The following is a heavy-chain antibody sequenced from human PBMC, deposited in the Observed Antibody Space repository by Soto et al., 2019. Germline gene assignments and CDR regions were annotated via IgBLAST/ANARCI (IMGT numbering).Heavy chain of an antibody. J-gene: IGHJ5*02. Sequence: QLQLQESGPGLVKPSETLSLTCSVSGASISSTSFYWGWIRQPPGKGLQWIGSIHYTGSIDYGPSLKGRVSMSVDTSKSQLSVTLSSVTAADTAVYYCARHSHMVHNWFDPWGQGTLVTVSS. CDR2: IHYTGSI. V-gene: IGHV4-39*01. CDR1: GASISSTSFY. D-gene: IGHD3-10*01. CDR3: ARHSHMVHNWFDP.